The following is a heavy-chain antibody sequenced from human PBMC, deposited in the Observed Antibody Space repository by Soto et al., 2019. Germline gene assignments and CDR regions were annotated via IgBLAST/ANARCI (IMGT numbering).Heavy chain of an antibody. CDR2: IYYSGST. CDR3: ARAGFAGETFDP. Sequence: QVQLQESGPGLVKPSQTLSLTCTVPGGSISSGGYCWSWIRQHPGKGLEWIGYIYYSGSTYYNPSLKSRVTISVNTSKNQFSLKLSSVTAADTAVYFCARAGFAGETFDPWGQGTLVTVSS. J-gene: IGHJ5*02. D-gene: IGHD3-16*01. V-gene: IGHV4-31*03. CDR1: GGSISSGGYC.